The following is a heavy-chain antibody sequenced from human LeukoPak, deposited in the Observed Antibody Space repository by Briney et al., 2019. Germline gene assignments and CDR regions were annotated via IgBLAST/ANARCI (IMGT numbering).Heavy chain of an antibody. J-gene: IGHJ6*02. CDR1: GFTVSSNY. CDR2: IYSGGST. CDR3: ARDGHYYDSSGYWEVRSPIDYYYYAMDV. Sequence: GGSLRLSCAASGFTVSSNYMSWVRQAPGKGVEWVSVIYSGGSTYYADSVKGRFTISRDNSKNTLYLQMNSLRAEDTAVYYCARDGHYYDSSGYWEVRSPIDYYYYAMDVWGQGTTVTVSS. D-gene: IGHD3-22*01. V-gene: IGHV3-66*01.